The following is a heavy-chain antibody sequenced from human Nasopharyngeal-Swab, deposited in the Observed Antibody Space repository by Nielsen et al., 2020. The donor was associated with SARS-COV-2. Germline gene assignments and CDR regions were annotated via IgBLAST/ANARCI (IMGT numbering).Heavy chain of an antibody. Sequence: GESLKISCAASGFTFSSYGMHWVRQAPGKGLEWVAFIRYDGSNKYYADSVKGRFTISRDNSKNTLYLQMNSLRAEDTAVYYCAKEPAVAGTFPVLFIDYWGQGTLVTVSS. D-gene: IGHD6-19*01. CDR3: AKEPAVAGTFPVLFIDY. V-gene: IGHV3-30*02. CDR1: GFTFSSYG. J-gene: IGHJ4*02. CDR2: IRYDGSNK.